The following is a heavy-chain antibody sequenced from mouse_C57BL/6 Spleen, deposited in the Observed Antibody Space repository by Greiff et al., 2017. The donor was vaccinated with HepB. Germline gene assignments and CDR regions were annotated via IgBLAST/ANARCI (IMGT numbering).Heavy chain of an antibody. CDR3: ARSEDGNYFDY. D-gene: IGHD2-1*01. CDR2: IHPNSGST. V-gene: IGHV1-64*01. J-gene: IGHJ2*01. Sequence: VQLQQPGAELVKPGASVKLSCKASGYTFTSYWMHWVKQRPGQGLEWIGMIHPNSGSTNYNEKFKSKATLTVDKSSSTSYMQLSSLTSEDSAVYYWARSEDGNYFDYWGQGTTLTVSS. CDR1: GYTFTSYW.